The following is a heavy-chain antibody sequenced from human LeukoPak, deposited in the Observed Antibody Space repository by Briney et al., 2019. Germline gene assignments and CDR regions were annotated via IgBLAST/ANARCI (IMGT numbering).Heavy chain of an antibody. CDR3: ARGLLGAY. CDR1: GFTFSSYS. V-gene: IGHV3-48*01. Sequence: PGGSLRLSCAASGFTFSSYSMNWVRQAPGKGLEWVSYISSSSSTIYYADSVKGRFTISRDNAKNSLYLQMNSLRAEDTAVYYCARGLLGAYWGQGTLVTVSS. D-gene: IGHD1-26*01. CDR2: ISSSSSTI. J-gene: IGHJ4*02.